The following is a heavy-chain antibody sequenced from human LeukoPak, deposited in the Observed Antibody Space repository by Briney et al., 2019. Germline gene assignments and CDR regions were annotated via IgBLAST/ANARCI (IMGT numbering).Heavy chain of an antibody. CDR3: AREYCSSTSCYSAFDI. V-gene: IGHV1-2*02. CDR2: INPNSGGT. D-gene: IGHD2-2*01. Sequence: ASVKVSCKASGYTFTGYYVHWVRHAPGQGLEWMGWINPNSGGTNYAQKFQGRVTMTRDTSISTAYMELSRLRSDDTAVYYCAREYCSSTSCYSAFDIWGQGTMVTVSS. CDR1: GYTFTGYY. J-gene: IGHJ3*02.